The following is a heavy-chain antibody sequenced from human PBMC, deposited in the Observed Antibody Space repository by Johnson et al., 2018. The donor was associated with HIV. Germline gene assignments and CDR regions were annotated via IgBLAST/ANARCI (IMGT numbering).Heavy chain of an antibody. D-gene: IGHD4-23*01. J-gene: IGHJ3*01. CDR2: LSYDASNK. Sequence: QVQLVESGGGVVQPGRSLRLSWAASAFSFSGYAMHWVRQAPGKGLEWVAVLSYDASNKYYADSVKGRFTISRDNSKNMLYLQMDTLRAEDTAVYYCARDPGNGGRPFEAFACWGQGAMVTVSS. CDR1: AFSFSGYA. V-gene: IGHV3-30*04. CDR3: ARDPGNGGRPFEAFAC.